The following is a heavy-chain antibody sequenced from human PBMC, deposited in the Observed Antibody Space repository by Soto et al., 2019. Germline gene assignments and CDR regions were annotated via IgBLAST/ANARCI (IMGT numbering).Heavy chain of an antibody. J-gene: IGHJ4*02. CDR3: ARLTIEYSSSYFDY. D-gene: IGHD6-6*01. CDR1: GGSISSSSYY. Sequence: SETLSLTCTVSGGSISSSSYYWGWIRQPPGKGLEWIGSIYCSGSTYYNPSLKSRVTISVDTSKNQFSLKLSSVTAADTAVYYCARLTIEYSSSYFDYWGQGTLVTVSS. V-gene: IGHV4-39*01. CDR2: IYCSGST.